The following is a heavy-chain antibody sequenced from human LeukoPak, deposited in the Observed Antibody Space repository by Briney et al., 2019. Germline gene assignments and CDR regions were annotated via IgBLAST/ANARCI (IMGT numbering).Heavy chain of an antibody. CDR2: MCGTAGCT. Sequence: PGGSLRLSCQASGFTFYMYAMSWVRQAPGKGLEWVASMCGTAGCTFYPDSVKGRFTISRDNSKNVLYLRMNSLTAEDTPIYYCAKDRPNFHENSGHYYRRDGDSWGQGTLVTVSS. J-gene: IGHJ5*01. CDR3: AKDRPNFHENSGHYYRRDGDS. CDR1: GFTFYMYA. D-gene: IGHD3-22*01. V-gene: IGHV3-23*01.